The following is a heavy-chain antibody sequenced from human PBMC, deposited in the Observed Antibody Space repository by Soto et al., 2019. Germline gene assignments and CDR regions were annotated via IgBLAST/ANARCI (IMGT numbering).Heavy chain of an antibody. CDR1: GLGVRNNY. CDR2: IYNDGTT. V-gene: IGHV3-53*01. D-gene: IGHD3-10*01. J-gene: IGHJ6*02. CDR3: VRPLPAGRNYGMDV. Sequence: PGGSLRLSCTAYGLGVRNNYMSWVRQAPGMGLEWVSVIYNDGTTYYEDSVKGRFTLSRDTSKYTLCLQVDTLRAEDTAVYYCVRPLPAGRNYGMDVWGQGTTVTVSS.